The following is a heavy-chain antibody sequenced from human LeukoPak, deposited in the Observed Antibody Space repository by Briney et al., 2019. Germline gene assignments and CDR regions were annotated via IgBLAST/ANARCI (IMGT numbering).Heavy chain of an antibody. J-gene: IGHJ4*02. Sequence: PSETLSLTCAVYGGSFSGYYWSWIRQPPGKGLEWIGEINHSGSTNYNPSLKSRVTISVDTSKNQFSLKLSSVTAADTAVYYCACTPMTTVTHGHYWGQGTLVTVSS. CDR1: GGSFSGYY. D-gene: IGHD4-17*01. CDR2: INHSGST. CDR3: ACTPMTTVTHGHY. V-gene: IGHV4-34*01.